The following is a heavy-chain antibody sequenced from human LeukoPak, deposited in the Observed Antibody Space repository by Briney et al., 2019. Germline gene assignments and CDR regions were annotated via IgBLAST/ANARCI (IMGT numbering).Heavy chain of an antibody. Sequence: KPSETLSLTCAVSGYSISSGYYWGWIRQPPGKGLEWIGSIYHSGSTYYNPSLKSRVTISVDTSKNQFSLKLSSVTAADTAVYYCARVKDSSGYYSWDYWGQGTLVTVSS. CDR1: GYSISSGYY. V-gene: IGHV4-38-2*01. CDR2: IYHSGST. J-gene: IGHJ4*02. D-gene: IGHD3-22*01. CDR3: ARVKDSSGYYSWDY.